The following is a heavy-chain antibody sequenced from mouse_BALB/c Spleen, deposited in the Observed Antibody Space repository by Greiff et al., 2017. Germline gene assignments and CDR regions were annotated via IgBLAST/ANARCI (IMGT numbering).Heavy chain of an antibody. CDR1: GFTFSDYY. V-gene: IGHV5-4*02. Sequence: EVQLVESGGGLVKPGGSLKLSCAASGFTFSDYYMYWVRQTPEKRLEWVATISDGGSYTYYPDSVKGRFTISRDNAKNNLYLQMSSLKSEDTAMYYCARGDYGYDGFAYWGQGTLVTVSA. D-gene: IGHD2-2*01. J-gene: IGHJ3*01. CDR3: ARGDYGYDGFAY. CDR2: ISDGGSYT.